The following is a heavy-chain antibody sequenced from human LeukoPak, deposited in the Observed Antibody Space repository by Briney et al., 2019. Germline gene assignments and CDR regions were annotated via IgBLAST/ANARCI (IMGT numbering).Heavy chain of an antibody. CDR2: ISYSGNT. V-gene: IGHV4-39*07. J-gene: IGHJ4*02. D-gene: IGHD3-22*01. CDR1: GGSISSSSYY. Sequence: SETLSLTCSVSGGSISSSSYYWGWIRQPPGKGLEWIGCISYSGNTYYNPSLKSRVTISVDTSKKQFSLKLTSVTAADTAFYYCARDSSGFYYARMLNYWGQGTLVTVSS. CDR3: ARDSSGFYYARMLNY.